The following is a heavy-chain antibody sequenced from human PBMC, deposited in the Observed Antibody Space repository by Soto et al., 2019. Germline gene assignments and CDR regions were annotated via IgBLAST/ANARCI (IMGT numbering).Heavy chain of an antibody. J-gene: IGHJ2*01. CDR2: ISGSGGST. Sequence: PGGSLRLSCAASGFTFSRYAVSWVRQAPGKGLEWVSAISGSGGSTYFRDTVRGRFTISRDNSKNTLYLQMDSLRADDTAVYYCARDPLSYGDYAQTYWYFDLWGRGTRVTVSS. CDR1: GFTFSRYA. V-gene: IGHV3-23*01. D-gene: IGHD4-17*01. CDR3: ARDPLSYGDYAQTYWYFDL.